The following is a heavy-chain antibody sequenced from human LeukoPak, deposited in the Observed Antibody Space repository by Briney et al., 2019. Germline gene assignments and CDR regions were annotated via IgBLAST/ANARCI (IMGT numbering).Heavy chain of an antibody. CDR3: AKGRRSSCCLNFDY. Sequence: GGSLRLSCAASGFTFSSYAMSWVRQAPGKGLEWVSAISGSGGSTYYADSVKGRFTISRDNSKNTRYLQMDSLRAEDTAVYYCAKGRRSSCCLNFDYWAQEPLVTVSS. D-gene: IGHD2-2*01. CDR2: ISGSGGST. V-gene: IGHV3-23*01. CDR1: GFTFSSYA. J-gene: IGHJ4*02.